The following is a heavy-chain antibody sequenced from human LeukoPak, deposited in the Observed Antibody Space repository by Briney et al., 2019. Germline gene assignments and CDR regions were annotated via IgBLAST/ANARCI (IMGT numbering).Heavy chain of an antibody. D-gene: IGHD2-15*01. J-gene: IGHJ4*02. V-gene: IGHV3-74*01. CDR1: GFTFSNYW. CDR2: VNGDGSST. CDR3: ARDNRGVVVAF. Sequence: GGSLRLSCAASGFTFSNYWMHWVRQAPGKGLVCVSRVNGDGSSTSYADSVKGRFTISRDNAKNTLYLQMNSLRAEDTAVYYCARDNRGVVVAFWGQGTLVTVSS.